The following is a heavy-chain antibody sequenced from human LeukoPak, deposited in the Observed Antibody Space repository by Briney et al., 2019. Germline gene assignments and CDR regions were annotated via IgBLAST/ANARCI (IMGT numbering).Heavy chain of an antibody. Sequence: ASVKVSCKASGDTFTSYGISWVRQAPGQGLEWMVWIIAYNGNTNYAQKLQGRVTMTTDTSTSTAYMELRSLRSDDTAVYYCARQIKGPRIITMVRGVIGVFDYWGQGTLVTVSS. CDR3: ARQIKGPRIITMVRGVIGVFDY. V-gene: IGHV1-18*04. CDR2: IIAYNGNT. J-gene: IGHJ4*02. CDR1: GDTFTSYG. D-gene: IGHD3-10*01.